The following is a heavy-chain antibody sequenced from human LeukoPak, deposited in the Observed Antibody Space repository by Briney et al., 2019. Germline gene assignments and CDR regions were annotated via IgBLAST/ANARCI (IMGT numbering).Heavy chain of an antibody. CDR1: GYTFTSYY. V-gene: IGHV1-46*01. D-gene: IGHD3-22*01. CDR2: INPSGGST. Sequence: GASVKVFCKASGYTFTSYYMQWVRQAPGQGLEWMGIINPSGGSTSYAQKFQGRVTMTRDTSTSTVYMELSSLRSEDTAVYYCARECYYDSSGYVPNFDYWGQGTLVTVSS. J-gene: IGHJ4*02. CDR3: ARECYYDSSGYVPNFDY.